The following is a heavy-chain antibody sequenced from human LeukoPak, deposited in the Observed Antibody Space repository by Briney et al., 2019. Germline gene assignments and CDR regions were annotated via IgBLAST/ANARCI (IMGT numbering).Heavy chain of an antibody. CDR3: ARGDLDTAMAPFDY. D-gene: IGHD5-18*01. J-gene: IGHJ4*02. CDR2: IKQDGSEK. CDR1: GFTFSSYL. V-gene: IGHV3-7*01. Sequence: GGSLRLSCAASGFTFSSYLMSWVRQAPGKGLEWVANIKQDGSEKYYVDSVKGRFTISRDNAKNSLYLQMNSLRAEDTAVYYCARGDLDTAMAPFDYWGQGTLVTVSS.